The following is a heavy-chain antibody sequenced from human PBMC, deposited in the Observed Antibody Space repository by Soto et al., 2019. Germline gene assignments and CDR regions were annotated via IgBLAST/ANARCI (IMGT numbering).Heavy chain of an antibody. CDR1: GYVFTGHY. J-gene: IGHJ6*02. CDR3: ARGPGYTYGSTYYFAMDV. V-gene: IGHV1-2*02. Sequence: ASVKVSCKASGYVFTGHYIHWVRQAPGQGLEWMGWISPESGVTTYAQNFKGRVTMTRATSISTAYLDLSRLRRDDTAVYYCARGPGYTYGSTYYFAMDVWGQGTTVTVSS. CDR2: ISPESGVT. D-gene: IGHD5-18*01.